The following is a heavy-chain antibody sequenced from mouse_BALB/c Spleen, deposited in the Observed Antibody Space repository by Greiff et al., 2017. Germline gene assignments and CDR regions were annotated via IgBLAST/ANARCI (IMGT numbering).Heavy chain of an antibody. V-gene: IGHV2-3*01. Sequence: VQVVESGPGLVAPSQSLSITCTVSGFSLTSYGVSWVRQPPGKGLEWLGVIWGDGSTNYHSALISRLSISKDNSKSQVFLKMNSLQTDDTARYYCAREIQLGLRSGFAYWGQGTLVTVSA. CDR2: IWGDGST. D-gene: IGHD3-1*01. CDR1: GFSLTSYG. J-gene: IGHJ3*01. CDR3: AREIQLGLRSGFAY.